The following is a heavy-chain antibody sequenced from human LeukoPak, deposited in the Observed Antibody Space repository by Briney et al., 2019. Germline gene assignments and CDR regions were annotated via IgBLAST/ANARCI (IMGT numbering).Heavy chain of an antibody. D-gene: IGHD3-10*02. V-gene: IGHV3-11*06. CDR1: GFTFSDNY. CDR2: ISSDTTYT. J-gene: IGHJ3*02. CDR3: ARDQSITTFGAFDI. Sequence: GGSLRLSCAASGFTFSDNYMNWIHQAPGKGLEWVPYISSDTTYTDYADSVKGRFTISRDNAKKLLYLQMNSLRAEDTAIYYCARDQSITTFGAFDIWGQGTMVTVSS.